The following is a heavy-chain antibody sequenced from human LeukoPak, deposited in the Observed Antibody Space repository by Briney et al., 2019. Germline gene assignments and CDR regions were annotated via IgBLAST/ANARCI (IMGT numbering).Heavy chain of an antibody. V-gene: IGHV5-51*03. CDR3: ARRVVVVVPAATENYYYYYMDV. J-gene: IGHJ6*03. CDR2: IYPGDSDT. D-gene: IGHD2-2*01. CDR1: GYSFTSYW. Sequence: GESLKISCNGSGYSFTSYWIGWVRQMPGKGLEWMGIIYPGDSDTRYSPSFQGQVTISADKSISTAYLQWSSLKASDTAMYYCARRVVVVVPAATENYYYYYMDVWGKGTTVTVSS.